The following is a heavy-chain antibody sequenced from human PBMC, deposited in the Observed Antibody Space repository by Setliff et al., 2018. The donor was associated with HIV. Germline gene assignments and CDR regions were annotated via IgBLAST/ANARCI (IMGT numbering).Heavy chain of an antibody. Sequence: PSETLSLTCAVSGGSVDSRDCYWGWIRQPPGKGLEWIGNILYGGTTYYTPSLKSRVSISVDTSRNQFSLRLNSVTAADTAVYYCARPTTGLGGGAAFDIWGQGTMVT. D-gene: IGHD2-8*01. CDR3: ARPTTGLGGGAAFDI. J-gene: IGHJ3*02. CDR1: GGSVDSRDCY. V-gene: IGHV4-39*01. CDR2: ILYGGTT.